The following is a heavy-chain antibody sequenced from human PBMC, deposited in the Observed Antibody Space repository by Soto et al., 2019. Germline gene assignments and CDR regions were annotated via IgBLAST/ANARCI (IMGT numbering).Heavy chain of an antibody. CDR3: ARGDSGSYYYAFDI. CDR2: FGTAGDT. Sequence: EVQLVESGGGLVQPGGSLRLSCAASGFTFSSYDIHWVRQVTGKGLEWVSAFGTAGDTYYSGSVKGRFTISRENAKNPLYLQMNNLRAGDTAVYYCARGDSGSYYYAFDIWGQGTIVTVSS. V-gene: IGHV3-13*01. CDR1: GFTFSSYD. D-gene: IGHD1-26*01. J-gene: IGHJ3*02.